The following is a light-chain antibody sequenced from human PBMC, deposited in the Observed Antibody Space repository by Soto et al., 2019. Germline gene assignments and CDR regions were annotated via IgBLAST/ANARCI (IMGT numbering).Light chain of an antibody. CDR2: AAS. J-gene: IGKJ1*01. V-gene: IGKV1-16*01. Sequence: DVQMTQSPSSLSVSVGDRVTITCRASQDIGSSLGWFQQKPGKATKSLIYAASTLQVGVPSRFSSSGSGTDFILTISSLQPEDFATYYCQQYNSYPRTFGQGTKVEIK. CDR3: QQYNSYPRT. CDR1: QDIGSS.